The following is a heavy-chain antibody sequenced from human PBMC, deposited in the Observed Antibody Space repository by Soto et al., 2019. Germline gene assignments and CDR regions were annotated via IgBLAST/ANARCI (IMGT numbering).Heavy chain of an antibody. V-gene: IGHV1-18*04. J-gene: IGHJ5*01. CDR1: GYTFTSYG. Sequence: ASVKVSCKASGYTFTSYGISWVRQAPGQGLEWMGWISAYNGNTNYAQKLQGRVTMTTDTSTSTVYMELRSLRSDDTAVYYCARDKSCSSTSCYNWFDSWGQVTLVTVSS. D-gene: IGHD2-2*01. CDR2: ISAYNGNT. CDR3: ARDKSCSSTSCYNWFDS.